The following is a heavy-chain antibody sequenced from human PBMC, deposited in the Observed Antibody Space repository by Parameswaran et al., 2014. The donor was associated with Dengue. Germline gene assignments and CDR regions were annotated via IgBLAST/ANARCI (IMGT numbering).Heavy chain of an antibody. J-gene: IGHJ4*02. CDR2: INPNNGDT. Sequence: WVRQAPGQGLEWMGWINPNNGDTHYTQKFQGRVTMTRDTSISTAYMELSSLRSDDTAIYYCARDKSGSYEGWGQGTLVTVSS. D-gene: IGHD1-26*01. V-gene: IGHV1-2*02. CDR3: ARDKSGSYEG.